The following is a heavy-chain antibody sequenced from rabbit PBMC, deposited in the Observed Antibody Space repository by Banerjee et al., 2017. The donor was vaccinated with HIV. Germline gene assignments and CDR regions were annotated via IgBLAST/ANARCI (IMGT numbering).Heavy chain of an antibody. CDR3: ARADSSGSSYFNL. CDR2: IYAGSSGST. D-gene: IGHD1-1*01. Sequence: QSLEESGGDLVKPGASLTLTCTASGFSFSSSYYMCWVRQAPGKGLEWIACIYAGSSGSTYYASWAKGRFTISKISSTTVTLQMTSLTAADTATYFCARADSSGSSYFNLWGQGTLVTVS. V-gene: IGHV1S40*01. CDR1: GFSFSSSYY. J-gene: IGHJ4*01.